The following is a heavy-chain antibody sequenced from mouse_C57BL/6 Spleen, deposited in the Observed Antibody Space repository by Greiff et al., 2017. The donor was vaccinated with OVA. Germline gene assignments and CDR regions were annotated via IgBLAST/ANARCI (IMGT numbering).Heavy chain of an antibody. CDR3: TNYDYDVWFAY. D-gene: IGHD2-4*01. V-gene: IGHV1-15*01. J-gene: IGHJ3*01. CDR1: GYTFTDYE. CDR2: IDPETGGT. Sequence: VQLQQSGAELVRPGASVTLSCKASGYTFTDYEMHWVKQTPVHGLEWIGAIDPETGGTAYNQKFKGKAILTADKSSSTAYMELRSLTSEDSAVYYCTNYDYDVWFAYWGQGTLVTVSA.